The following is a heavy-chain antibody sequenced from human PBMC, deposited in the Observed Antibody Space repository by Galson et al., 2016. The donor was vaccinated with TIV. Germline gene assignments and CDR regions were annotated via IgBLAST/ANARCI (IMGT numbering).Heavy chain of an antibody. D-gene: IGHD3-22*01. J-gene: IGHJ4*02. CDR3: AREVADYFDSSGFEYYFDY. V-gene: IGHV4-31*03. CDR2: IYYSGRT. CDR1: AASMGSYH. Sequence: TLSLTCTVSAASMGSYHWSWIRQHPGKGLEWIGSIYYSGRTYYNVSLKSRLTISVDTSKNQFSLRLSSVTAADTAVYYCAREVADYFDSSGFEYYFDYWGQGTLVTVSS.